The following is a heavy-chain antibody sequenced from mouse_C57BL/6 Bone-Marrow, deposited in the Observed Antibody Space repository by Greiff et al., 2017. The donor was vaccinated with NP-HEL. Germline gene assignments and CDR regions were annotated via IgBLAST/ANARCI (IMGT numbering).Heavy chain of an antibody. D-gene: IGHD1-1*01. J-gene: IGHJ4*01. CDR2: SRNKANDYTT. CDR3: ARDAIYYYGSSYVDYAMDY. CDR1: GFTFSDFY. Sequence: EVKLVESGGGLVQSGRSLRLSCATSGFTFSDFYMEWVRQAPGKGLEWIAASRNKANDYTTEYSASVKGRFIVSRDNSQSILYLQMNALRAEDTAIYYCARDAIYYYGSSYVDYAMDYWGQGTSVTVSS. V-gene: IGHV7-1*01.